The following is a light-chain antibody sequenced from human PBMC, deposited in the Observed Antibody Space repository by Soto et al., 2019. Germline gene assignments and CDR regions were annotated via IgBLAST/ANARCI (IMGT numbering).Light chain of an antibody. CDR2: AAY. Sequence: DIQMTQSPSSLCASVGDRVTITCRASQSISSYLNWYQQKPGKAPKLLIYAAYSLQSGVTSRFSGSGSGTDFTLTISSLQPEDFATYYCQPSYSTPRTVGPGTQVDIK. CDR3: QPSYSTPRT. V-gene: IGKV1-39*01. J-gene: IGKJ1*01. CDR1: QSISSY.